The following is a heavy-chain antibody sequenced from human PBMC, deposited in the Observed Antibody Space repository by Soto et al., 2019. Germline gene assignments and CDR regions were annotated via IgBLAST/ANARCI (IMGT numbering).Heavy chain of an antibody. Sequence: QVQLQESGPGLVKPSETLSLTCTVSGGSISSYYWSWIRQPPGKGLEWIGYIYYSGSTNYNPSLKRRVTISVDASKNQFSLKLSSVTAADTAVYYCARVWGYALDYWGQGTLVTVSS. CDR3: ARVWGYALDY. CDR2: IYYSGST. D-gene: IGHD3-16*01. J-gene: IGHJ4*02. CDR1: GGSISSYY. V-gene: IGHV4-59*01.